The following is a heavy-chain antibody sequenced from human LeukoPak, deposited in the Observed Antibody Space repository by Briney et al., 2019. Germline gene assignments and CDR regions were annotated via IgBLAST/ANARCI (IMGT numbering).Heavy chain of an antibody. CDR1: GFTFSSYG. J-gene: IGHJ4*02. Sequence: GGSLRLSCAASGFTFSSYGMHWVRQAPGKGLEWVAFIRFDGSNKYYADSVKGRFTISRDNSKNTLYLQMNSLRAEDTAVYYCAKESRGAAAGSLDYWGQGTLVTVSS. CDR2: IRFDGSNK. CDR3: AKESRGAAAGSLDY. D-gene: IGHD6-13*01. V-gene: IGHV3-30*02.